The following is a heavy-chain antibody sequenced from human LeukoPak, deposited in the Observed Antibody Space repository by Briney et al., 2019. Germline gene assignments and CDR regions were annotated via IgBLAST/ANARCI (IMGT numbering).Heavy chain of an antibody. V-gene: IGHV3-30*04. J-gene: IGHJ4*02. CDR1: GFNFRDSA. Sequence: PGRSLRLSCAPSGFNFRDSAMHWVRQPPGKGLEGVAVTSYDGTNKYYADSVKGRFTISRDNSKNTLYLQMNSLRLEDTGVYYCAADYGDYVSPSDWGQGTLVTVSS. CDR2: TSYDGTNK. CDR3: AADYGDYVSPSD. D-gene: IGHD4-17*01.